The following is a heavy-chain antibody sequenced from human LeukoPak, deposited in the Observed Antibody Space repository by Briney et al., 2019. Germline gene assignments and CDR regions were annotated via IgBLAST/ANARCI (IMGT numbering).Heavy chain of an antibody. D-gene: IGHD2-15*01. V-gene: IGHV3-30-3*01. CDR3: ASPAGYCSGGSCYFFDY. J-gene: IGHJ4*02. CDR1: GFTFSSYA. Sequence: QPGRSLRLSCAASGFTFSSYAMHWVRQAPGKGLEWVAVISYDGSNNYYADSVKGRFTISRDNSKNTLYLQMNSLRAEDTAVYYCASPAGYCSGGSCYFFDYWGQGTLVTVSS. CDR2: ISYDGSNN.